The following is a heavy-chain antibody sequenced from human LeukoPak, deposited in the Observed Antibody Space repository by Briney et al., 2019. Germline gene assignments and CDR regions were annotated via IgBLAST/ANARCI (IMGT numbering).Heavy chain of an antibody. V-gene: IGHV4-59*01. CDR2: IYSSGGT. J-gene: IGHJ5*02. D-gene: IGHD2-8*01. CDR3: ARGYISNYNWFDP. CDR1: GGSISSYY. Sequence: SETLSLTCTVSGGSISSYYWSWIRQPPGKGLEWIGYIYSSGGTNYNPSLKSRVTISVDTSKNQFSLKLSSVTAADTAVYYCARGYISNYNWFDPWGQGTLVTVSS.